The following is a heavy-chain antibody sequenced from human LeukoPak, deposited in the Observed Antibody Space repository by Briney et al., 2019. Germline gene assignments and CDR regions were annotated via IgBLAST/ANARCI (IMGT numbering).Heavy chain of an antibody. Sequence: GGSLRLSCAASGFTFGSYGMHWVRQAPGKGLEWVAVISYDGSNKYYADSVKGRFTISRDNSKNTLYLQMNSLRAEDTAVYYCAKDTYYYDSSGYYYGPFDYWGQGTLVTVSS. CDR3: AKDTYYYDSSGYYYGPFDY. V-gene: IGHV3-30*18. D-gene: IGHD3-22*01. J-gene: IGHJ4*02. CDR2: ISYDGSNK. CDR1: GFTFGSYG.